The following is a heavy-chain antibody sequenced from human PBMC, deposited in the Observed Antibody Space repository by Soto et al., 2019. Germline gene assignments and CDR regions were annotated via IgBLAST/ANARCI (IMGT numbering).Heavy chain of an antibody. V-gene: IGHV3-66*01. CDR2: IYRDGTT. CDR3: ARNYYGDLGRFDP. J-gene: IGHJ5*02. D-gene: IGHD3-10*01. CDR1: GFTVTKNY. Sequence: EGQMVESGGGLVQPGGSLRLSCAASGFTVTKNYMNWLRQAPGKGLEWVSLIYRDGTTYYADSVRGRFTISRDDSNNTLYLQMQSLRVEDTAMYYCARNYYGDLGRFDPWGQGTLVTVSS.